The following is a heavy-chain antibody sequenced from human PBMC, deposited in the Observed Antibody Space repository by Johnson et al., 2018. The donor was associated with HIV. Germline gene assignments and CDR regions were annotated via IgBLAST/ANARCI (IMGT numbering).Heavy chain of an antibody. V-gene: IGHV3-9*01. J-gene: IGHJ3*02. Sequence: VQLVDSGGGLAQPGRSLRLSCAASGFTFDDYAMHWVRQAPGKGLEWVSGISWNSGSIGYADSVKGRFTISRDNAKNSLYLQMNSLRAGDTAVYYCARWARDDSSGSFAFDIWGQGTMFIVSS. CDR3: ARWARDDSSGSFAFDI. CDR2: ISWNSGSI. CDR1: GFTFDDYA. D-gene: IGHD3-22*01.